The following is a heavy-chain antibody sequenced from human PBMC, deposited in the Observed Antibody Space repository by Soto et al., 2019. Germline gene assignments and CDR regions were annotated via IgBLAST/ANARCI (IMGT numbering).Heavy chain of an antibody. V-gene: IGHV3-23*01. CDR1: GFTFSSYA. D-gene: IGHD2-21*01. Sequence: PGGSLRLSCAASGFTFSSYAMSWVRQAPGKGQEWVSAISGSGGSTYYADSVKGRFTISRDNSKNTLYLQMNSLRAEDTAVYDCANAMQGETMPQYCGGECPYYFDYWGQGTLVTVSS. CDR3: ANAMQGETMPQYCGGECPYYFDY. CDR2: ISGSGGST. J-gene: IGHJ4*02.